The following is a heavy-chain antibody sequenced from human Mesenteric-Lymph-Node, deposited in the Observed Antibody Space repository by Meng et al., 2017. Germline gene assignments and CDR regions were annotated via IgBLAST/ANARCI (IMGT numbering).Heavy chain of an antibody. CDR2: ICAGDSDT. V-gene: IGHV5-51*01. CDR1: GYSFTNYW. J-gene: IGHJ4*02. D-gene: IGHD5-24*01. CDR3: ARKGKDGQNIFYFDN. Sequence: GESLKISCQGSGYSFTNYWVGWVRQLPGKGLEWMGLICAGDSDTRYSPSFQGQVTISVDKSISTAYLQWSSLEASDTAMYYCARKGKDGQNIFYFDNWGQGTLVTVSS.